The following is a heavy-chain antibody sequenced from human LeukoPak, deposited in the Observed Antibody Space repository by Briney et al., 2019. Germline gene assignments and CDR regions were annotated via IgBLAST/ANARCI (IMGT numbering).Heavy chain of an antibody. J-gene: IGHJ4*02. Sequence: SVKVSCKASGGTFSSYAISWVRQAPGQGLEWMGGIIPIFGTANYAQKFQGRVTITADESTSTAYMELSSLRSEDTAVYYCARGGSSSWPGGPLFYFDYWGQGTLVTVSS. CDR2: IIPIFGTA. V-gene: IGHV1-69*13. CDR3: ARGGSSSWPGGPLFYFDY. D-gene: IGHD6-6*01. CDR1: GGTFSSYA.